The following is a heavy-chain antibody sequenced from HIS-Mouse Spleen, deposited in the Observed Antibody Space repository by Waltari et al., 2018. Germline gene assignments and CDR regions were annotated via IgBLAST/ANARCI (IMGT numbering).Heavy chain of an antibody. D-gene: IGHD6-13*01. Sequence: EVQLVDSGGGLIQPGGSLKLSCEASGFRVSSNCVTWVRLAPGKGLEWVSVSYSGGSTYYADSVKGRFTISRDNSKNTLYLQMNSLRAEDTAVYYCAGGVGSSWYYFDYWGQGTLVTVSS. V-gene: IGHV3-53*01. CDR2: SYSGGST. CDR1: GFRVSSNC. CDR3: AGGVGSSWYYFDY. J-gene: IGHJ4*02.